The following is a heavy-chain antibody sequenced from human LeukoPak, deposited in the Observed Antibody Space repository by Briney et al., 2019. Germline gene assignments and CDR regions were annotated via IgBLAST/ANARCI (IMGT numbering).Heavy chain of an antibody. J-gene: IGHJ4*02. CDR1: GFTFSSYW. Sequence: GGSLRLSCAASGFTFSSYWMNWVRQAPGKGLEWVANINEDGRDKYYVDSVKGRFTLSRDNTKDLLYLQMNSLRDEDTAVYYCASSGSYRFDYWGQGTLVTVSS. CDR3: ASSGSYRFDY. CDR2: INEDGRDK. V-gene: IGHV3-7*01. D-gene: IGHD1-26*01.